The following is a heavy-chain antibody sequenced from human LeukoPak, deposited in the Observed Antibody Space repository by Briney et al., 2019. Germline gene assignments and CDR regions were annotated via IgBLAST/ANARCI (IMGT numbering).Heavy chain of an antibody. V-gene: IGHV3-23*01. Sequence: GGSLRLSCAASGFTFSSNSMTWVRQTPGKGLEWVSGISGSGDSTFYADSVKGRFTISRDNSRNTLYLQMSSLRPEDTAVYYCTKWSGFGDDWGQVTLVTVSS. CDR2: ISGSGDST. CDR1: GFTFSSNS. CDR3: TKWSGFGDD. D-gene: IGHD3-10*01. J-gene: IGHJ4*02.